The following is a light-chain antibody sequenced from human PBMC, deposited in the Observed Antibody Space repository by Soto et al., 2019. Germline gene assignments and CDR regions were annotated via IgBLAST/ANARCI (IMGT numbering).Light chain of an antibody. CDR3: CSYAGSSTLV. Sequence: QSALTQPASVSGSPGQSITISCTGTSSDVGSYNLVSWYQQHPGKAPKLMNYEVSKRPSVVSNRFSGSKSGNTASLTISGLQAEDEAYYYCCSYAGSSTLVFGGGTKVTVL. J-gene: IGLJ2*01. CDR1: SSDVGSYNL. CDR2: EVS. V-gene: IGLV2-23*02.